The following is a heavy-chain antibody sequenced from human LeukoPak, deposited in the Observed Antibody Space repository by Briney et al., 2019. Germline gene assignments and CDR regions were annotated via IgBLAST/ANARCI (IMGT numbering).Heavy chain of an antibody. D-gene: IGHD1-26*01. CDR3: AKDGSYSDFDY. V-gene: IGHV3-30*02. CDR1: GFTFSGYG. CDR2: IRYDESNK. J-gene: IGHJ4*02. Sequence: GGSLRLSCEASGFTFSGYGMHWVRQAPGKGLEWVAFIRYDESNKYYADSVKGRFTISRDISKNRLHLQMNSLRPEDTAVYYCAKDGSYSDFDYWGQGTLVTVSS.